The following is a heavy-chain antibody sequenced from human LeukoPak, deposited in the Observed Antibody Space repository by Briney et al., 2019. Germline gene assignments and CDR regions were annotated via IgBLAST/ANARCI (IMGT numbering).Heavy chain of an antibody. J-gene: IGHJ4*02. CDR2: IKQDGSEK. CDR1: GFTFANYW. CDR3: SSMGRLDH. V-gene: IGHV3-7*01. D-gene: IGHD3-10*01. Sequence: GGSLRHFCVASGFTFANYWLCWVRQAPGKGVEWVASIKQDGSEKRFVDSVNSRFTISSVNAKNSLYLQMNSLRAEDTAVYYCSSMGRLDHWGRGILVTVSS.